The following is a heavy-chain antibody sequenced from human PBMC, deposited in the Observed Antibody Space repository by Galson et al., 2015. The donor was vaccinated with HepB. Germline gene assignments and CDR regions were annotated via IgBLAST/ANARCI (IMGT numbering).Heavy chain of an antibody. CDR2: IKQDGSEK. CDR3: AKVPDGYSRAGFDY. V-gene: IGHV3-7*01. CDR1: GFTFSNYW. D-gene: IGHD5-24*01. J-gene: IGHJ4*02. Sequence: SLRLSCAASGFTFSNYWMSWVRQAPGKGLEWVANIKQDGSEKNYVDSVKGRFTISRENAKNSLHLQMDSLRAEDAAVYYCAKVPDGYSRAGFDYWGQGTLVTVSS.